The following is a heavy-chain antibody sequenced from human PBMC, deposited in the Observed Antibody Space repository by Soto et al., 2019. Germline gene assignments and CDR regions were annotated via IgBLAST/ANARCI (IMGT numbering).Heavy chain of an antibody. D-gene: IGHD5-18*01. CDR3: ARGRGYSYGYWGIYYYGMDV. V-gene: IGHV4-34*01. J-gene: IGHJ6*02. Sequence: PSETLSLTCAVYGGSFSGYYWSWIRQPPGKGLEWIGEINHSGSTNYNPSLKSRVTISVDTSMNQFSLKLSSVTAADTAVYYCARGRGYSYGYWGIYYYGMDVWGQGTTVTVSS. CDR2: INHSGST. CDR1: GGSFSGYY.